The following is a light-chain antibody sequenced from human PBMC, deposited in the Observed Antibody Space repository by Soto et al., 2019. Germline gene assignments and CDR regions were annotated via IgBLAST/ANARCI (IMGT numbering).Light chain of an antibody. J-gene: IGKJ5*01. V-gene: IGKV3-20*01. CDR3: PELNSFPTP. Sequence: EIVLTQSPGTLSLSPGERATLSCRASQSVSSNYLAWYQQKPGQAPRLLIYGASSRATGIPDRFSGSGSGTDFTLTISRLEPEDFVVYCRPELNSFPTPSGQGRRLEI. CDR1: QSVSSNY. CDR2: GAS.